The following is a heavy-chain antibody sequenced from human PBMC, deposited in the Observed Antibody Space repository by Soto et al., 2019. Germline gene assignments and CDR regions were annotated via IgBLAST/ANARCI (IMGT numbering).Heavy chain of an antibody. D-gene: IGHD6-13*01. V-gene: IGHV2-5*02. CDR2: IYWDDDK. CDR1: GFSLSTRGVG. CDR3: AHRLTAAAGTTWFDP. Sequence: SGAALVNETQSLALACTFRGFSLSTRGVGVGWIRQPPGKALEWLALIYWDDDKRYSPSLKSRLTITKDTSKNQVVLTMTNMDPVDTATYYCAHRLTAAAGTTWFDPWGQGTLVTVSS. J-gene: IGHJ5*02.